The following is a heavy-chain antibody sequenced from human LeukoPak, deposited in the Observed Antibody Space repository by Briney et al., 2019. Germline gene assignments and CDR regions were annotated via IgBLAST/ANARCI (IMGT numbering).Heavy chain of an antibody. Sequence: GASVKVSCKVSGYTLTELSMHWVRQAPGKGLEWMGGFDPEDGETIYAQKFQGRVTMTEDTSTDTAYMELSSLRSEDTAVYYCATGVSPSYSSGWYWVDAFDIWGQGTIVTVSS. V-gene: IGHV1-24*01. CDR1: GYTLTELS. CDR2: FDPEDGET. CDR3: ATGVSPSYSSGWYWVDAFDI. D-gene: IGHD6-19*01. J-gene: IGHJ3*02.